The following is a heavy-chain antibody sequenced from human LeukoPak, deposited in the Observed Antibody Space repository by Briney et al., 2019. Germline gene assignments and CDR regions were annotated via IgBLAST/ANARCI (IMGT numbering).Heavy chain of an antibody. J-gene: IGHJ4*02. D-gene: IGHD1-26*01. CDR2: ISAYNGNT. Sequence: ASVKVSCKASGGTFSSYAISWVRQAPGQGLEWMGWISAYNGNTNYAQKLQGRVTMTTDTSTSTAYMELRSLRSDDTAVYYCARDLSQRELDYWGQGTLVTVSS. CDR1: GGTFSSYA. V-gene: IGHV1-18*01. CDR3: ARDLSQRELDY.